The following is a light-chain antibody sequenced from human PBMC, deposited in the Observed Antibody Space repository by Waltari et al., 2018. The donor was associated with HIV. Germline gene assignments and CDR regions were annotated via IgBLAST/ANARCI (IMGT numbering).Light chain of an antibody. V-gene: IGKV3-11*01. CDR1: QSVSNH. J-gene: IGKJ3*01. Sequence: DTVLIQYPATLSLSPGERATLACRASQSVSNHLPWYQQKPGQAPSLLIYGASNRATGVPARLSDSRYGTVFTLTISSLDPEDFAVYYCQQRSNWPPEFTLGPGTKVDIK. CDR2: GAS. CDR3: QQRSNWPPEFT.